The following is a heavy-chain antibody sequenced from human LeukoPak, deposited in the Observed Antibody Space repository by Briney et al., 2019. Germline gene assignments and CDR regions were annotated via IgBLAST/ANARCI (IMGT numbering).Heavy chain of an antibody. Sequence: SETLSLTCTVSGGSISSGSYYWSWIRQPAGTGLEWIGRIYTSGSTNYNPSLKGRVTISVDTSKNQFSLKLKSVTAADTAVYYCARGGYYGSGNDFRFDPWGQGTLVTVSS. CDR1: GGSISSGSYY. CDR3: ARGGYYGSGNDFRFDP. CDR2: IYTSGST. J-gene: IGHJ5*02. D-gene: IGHD3-10*01. V-gene: IGHV4-61*02.